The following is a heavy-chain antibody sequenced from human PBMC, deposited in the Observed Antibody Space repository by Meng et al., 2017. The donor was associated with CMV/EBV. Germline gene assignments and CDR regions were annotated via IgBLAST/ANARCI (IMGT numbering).Heavy chain of an antibody. Sequence: SETLSLTCTVTGGSISSYYWSWIRQPPGKGLEWIGYIYYSGSTNYNPSLKSRVTISVDTSKNQFSLKLSSVTAADTAVYYCARVSTWVSHHAFDIWGQGTMVTVSS. J-gene: IGHJ3*02. CDR3: ARVSTWVSHHAFDI. CDR1: GGSISSYY. D-gene: IGHD2-2*01. V-gene: IGHV4-59*01. CDR2: IYYSGST.